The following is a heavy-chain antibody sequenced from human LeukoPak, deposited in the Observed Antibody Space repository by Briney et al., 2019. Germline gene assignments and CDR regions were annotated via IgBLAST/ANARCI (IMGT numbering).Heavy chain of an antibody. CDR1: GFTFSSYA. D-gene: IGHD6-19*01. J-gene: IGHJ4*02. Sequence: GGSLRLSCAASGFTFSSYAMSWVRQAPGKWLEWVSAISGSGGGTSYADSVKGRFPISRDNSKNTLYLQMNSLRAEDTAVYYCAKSLRYSSGCHHFDYWGQGTLVTVYS. CDR2: ISGSGGGT. CDR3: AKSLRYSSGCHHFDY. V-gene: IGHV3-23*01.